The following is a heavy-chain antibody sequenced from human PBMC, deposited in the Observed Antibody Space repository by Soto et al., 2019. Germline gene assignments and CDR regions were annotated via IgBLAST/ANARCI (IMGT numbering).Heavy chain of an antibody. J-gene: IGHJ4*02. CDR3: TRDQYYYYSSGYCDY. D-gene: IGHD3-22*01. Sequence: GGSLRLSCADSGFTLSNAWMNWVRQAPGMGLEWVGRIKSKTDGRTTDYAAPVKGRFTISRDDSKNTLYLQMKSLKTEYTALYYCTRDQYYYYSSGYCDYWGQGTLVTVSS. V-gene: IGHV3-15*07. CDR1: GFTLSNAW. CDR2: IKSKTDGRTT.